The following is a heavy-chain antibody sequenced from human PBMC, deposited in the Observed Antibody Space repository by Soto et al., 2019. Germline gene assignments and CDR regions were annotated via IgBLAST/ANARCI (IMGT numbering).Heavy chain of an antibody. CDR2: ISYDGSSK. V-gene: IGHV3-30*18. Sequence: PGGSLRLSCAASGFTFSSYGMHWVRQAPGKGLEWVAVISYDGSSKYYADSVKGRFTISRDNSKNTLYLQMNSLRAEDTAVYYCAKDRASGWYYFDEWGQGTLVTVSS. J-gene: IGHJ4*02. CDR3: AKDRASGWYYFDE. D-gene: IGHD6-19*01. CDR1: GFTFSSYG.